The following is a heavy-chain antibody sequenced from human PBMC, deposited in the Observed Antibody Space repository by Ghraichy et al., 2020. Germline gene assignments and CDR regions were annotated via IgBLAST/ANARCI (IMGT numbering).Heavy chain of an antibody. CDR2: INDEGSFI. CDR1: GFTFGNHW. Sequence: GGSLRLSCAASGFTFGNHWMHWVRQAPGEGLVWVSTINDEGSFIIYADSLKGRFTVSRDNARNTLFLQMNSLRAEDTAVYYCVRDSSAFYWGQGTLVTVSS. CDR3: VRDSSAFY. V-gene: IGHV3-74*01. D-gene: IGHD3-22*01. J-gene: IGHJ4*02.